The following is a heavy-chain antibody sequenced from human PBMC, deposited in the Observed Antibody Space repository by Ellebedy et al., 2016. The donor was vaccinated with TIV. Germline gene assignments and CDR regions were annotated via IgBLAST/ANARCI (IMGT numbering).Heavy chain of an antibody. D-gene: IGHD5-18*01. CDR1: GFTFSSFG. CDR3: AKELHVDSAY. V-gene: IGHV3-30*18. CDR2: ISYDGTNK. Sequence: GESLKISCAASGFTFSSFGMHWVRQAPGKGLEWVAAISYDGTNKYYGDSVKGRFTISRDNSKNTLSLQMNSLRGDDTAVYYCAKELHVDSAYWGQGTLVTVSS. J-gene: IGHJ4*02.